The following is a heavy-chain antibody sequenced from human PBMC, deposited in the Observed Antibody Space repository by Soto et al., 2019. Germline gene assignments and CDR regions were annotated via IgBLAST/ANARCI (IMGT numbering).Heavy chain of an antibody. CDR3: ARVDYDFWSGYLPHNYYYYGMDV. CDR1: GFTFSSYS. V-gene: IGHV3-21*01. CDR2: ISSSSSYI. Sequence: PGGSLRLSCAASGFTFSSYSMNWVRQAPGKGLEWVSSISSSSSYIYYADSVKGRFTISRDNAKSSLYLQMNSLRAEDTAVYYCARVDYDFWSGYLPHNYYYYGMDVWGQGTTVTVSS. D-gene: IGHD3-3*01. J-gene: IGHJ6*02.